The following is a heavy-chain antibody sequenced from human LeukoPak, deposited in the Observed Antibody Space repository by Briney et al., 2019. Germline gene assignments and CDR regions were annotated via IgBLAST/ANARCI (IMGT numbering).Heavy chain of an antibody. V-gene: IGHV3-23*01. CDR3: ARVSESEWSFDL. CDR2: ISGSGDST. D-gene: IGHD1-14*01. J-gene: IGHJ2*01. Sequence: HPGGSLRLSCVASGFTLRSYVMNWVRQTPGKGLEWVSSISGSGDSTFYADSVKGRFSISRDNSKNTLYLQMNSLRAEDTAVYYCARVSESEWSFDLWGRGTLVTVSS. CDR1: GFTLRSYV.